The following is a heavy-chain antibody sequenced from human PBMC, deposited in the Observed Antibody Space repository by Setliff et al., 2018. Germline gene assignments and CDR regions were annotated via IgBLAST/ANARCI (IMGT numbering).Heavy chain of an antibody. CDR2: FNPSGGST. Sequence: SVKVSCKASGYIFTSYYIHWVRQAPGQGLEWMGLFNPSGGSTKYAEKFQGRVTLTRDTSTSTVYLDLSNLRFEDTAIYYCARGDYSNPCDYWGQGTLVTVSS. CDR3: ARGDYSNPCDY. CDR1: GYIFTSYY. J-gene: IGHJ4*02. D-gene: IGHD4-4*01. V-gene: IGHV1-46*01.